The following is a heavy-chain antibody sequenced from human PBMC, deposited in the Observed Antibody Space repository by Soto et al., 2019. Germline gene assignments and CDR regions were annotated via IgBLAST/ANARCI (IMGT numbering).Heavy chain of an antibody. D-gene: IGHD3-22*01. V-gene: IGHV4-61*01. CDR2: IYYSGNT. CDR3: ARDRYYDSSGRFDY. J-gene: IGHJ4*02. Sequence: QVQLQESGPGLVKPSETLSLTCTVSGGSVSSGSYYWSWIRQPPGKGLEWIGYIYYSGNTNYNPSLKSRVTISVDTSKKQFSLKLSSVTAADTAVYYCARDRYYDSSGRFDYWGQGTLVTVSS. CDR1: GGSVSSGSYY.